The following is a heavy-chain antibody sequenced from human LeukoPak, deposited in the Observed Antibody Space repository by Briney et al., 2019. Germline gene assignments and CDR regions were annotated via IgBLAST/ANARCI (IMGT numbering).Heavy chain of an antibody. CDR1: GGSINTYY. V-gene: IGHV4-4*07. CDR3: ARHISSGGTYAHFDY. J-gene: IGHJ4*02. Sequence: SETLSLTCTVSGGSINTYYWSWIRQPAGKGLEWIGRIYTSGSTNYNPSLKSRVTMSVDTSKNQFSLKLSSVTAADTAVYYCARHISSGGTYAHFDYWGQGTLVTVSS. D-gene: IGHD1-26*01. CDR2: IYTSGST.